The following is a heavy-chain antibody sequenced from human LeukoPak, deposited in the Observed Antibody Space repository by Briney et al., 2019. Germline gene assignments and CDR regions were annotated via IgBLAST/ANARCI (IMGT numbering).Heavy chain of an antibody. CDR3: ARSRFDFWSGYYEY. CDR1: GGSISSHY. J-gene: IGHJ4*02. Sequence: SETLSLTCTVSGGSISSHYWSWIRQPPGKGLEWIGYIYYGGSTNYNPSLKSRVTISVDTSKNQFSLKLSSVTAADTAVYYCARSRFDFWSGYYEYWGQGTLVTVSS. V-gene: IGHV4-59*11. CDR2: IYYGGST. D-gene: IGHD3-3*01.